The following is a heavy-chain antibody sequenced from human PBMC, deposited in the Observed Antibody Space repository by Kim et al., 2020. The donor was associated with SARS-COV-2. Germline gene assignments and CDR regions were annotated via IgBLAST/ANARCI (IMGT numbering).Heavy chain of an antibody. V-gene: IGHV3-23*01. CDR3: AKDYYGSGSYYTHYYGMDV. Sequence: GGSLRLSCAASGFTFSSYAMSWVRQAPGKGLEWVSAISGSGGSTYYADSVKGRFTISRDNSKNTLYLQMNSLRAEDTAVYYCAKDYYGSGSYYTHYYGMDVWGQGTTVTVSS. CDR2: ISGSGGST. CDR1: GFTFSSYA. J-gene: IGHJ6*02. D-gene: IGHD3-10*01.